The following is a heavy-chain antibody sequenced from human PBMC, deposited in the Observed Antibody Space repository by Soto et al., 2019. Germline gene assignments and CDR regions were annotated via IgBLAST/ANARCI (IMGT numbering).Heavy chain of an antibody. D-gene: IGHD1-1*01. CDR2: IYYSGST. V-gene: IGHV4-59*01. CDR1: VGSIISYY. CDR3: AREGGERYPFDP. Sequence: PSETLSLTCTFSVGSIISYYWSWIRQPPGKGLEWIGYIYYSGSTNYNPSLKSRVTISVDTSKNHFSLKVSSVTAADTAMYYCAREGGERYPFDPWGQGTLVTVSS. J-gene: IGHJ5*02.